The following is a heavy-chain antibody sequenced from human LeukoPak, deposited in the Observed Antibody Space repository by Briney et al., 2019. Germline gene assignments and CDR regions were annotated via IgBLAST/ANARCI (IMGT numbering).Heavy chain of an antibody. Sequence: GGSLRLSCAASGFTFDDYAMHWVRHAPGRGLEWVSGISWNSGSIDYADSVKGRFTISRDNAKSSLYLQMNSLRAEDTALYYCGKGSRSYLGGAFHIGGQETMVTVSS. V-gene: IGHV3-9*01. D-gene: IGHD1-26*01. CDR3: GKGSRSYLGGAFHI. CDR1: GFTFDDYA. J-gene: IGHJ3*02. CDR2: ISWNSGSI.